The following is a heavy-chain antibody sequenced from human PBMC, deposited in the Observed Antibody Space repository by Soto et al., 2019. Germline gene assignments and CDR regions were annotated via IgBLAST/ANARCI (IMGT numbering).Heavy chain of an antibody. D-gene: IGHD3-16*01. CDR3: ASIGRNMITFGGVMSDAFDI. J-gene: IGHJ3*02. CDR2: INPSGGST. CDR1: GYTFTSYY. Sequence: ASVKVSCKASGYTFTSYYMHWVRQAPGQGLEWMGIINPSGGSTSYAQKFQGRVTMTRDTSTSTVYMELSSLRSEDTAVYYCASIGRNMITFGGVMSDAFDIWGQGTMVTVSS. V-gene: IGHV1-46*03.